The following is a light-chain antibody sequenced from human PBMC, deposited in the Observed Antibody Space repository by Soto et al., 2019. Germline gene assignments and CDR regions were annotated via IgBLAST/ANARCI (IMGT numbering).Light chain of an antibody. Sequence: ETLMTQSPASLSVTRGEGATLSCRASQSVSDYSACYQQRPGQAPRLLIFGASTRATGFPARFSGSGSGTEFTLTISILQSEDFAVYYCQQDKDWPHTFGQGTKVDIK. J-gene: IGKJ1*01. CDR3: QQDKDWPHT. CDR2: GAS. CDR1: QSVSDY. V-gene: IGKV3-15*01.